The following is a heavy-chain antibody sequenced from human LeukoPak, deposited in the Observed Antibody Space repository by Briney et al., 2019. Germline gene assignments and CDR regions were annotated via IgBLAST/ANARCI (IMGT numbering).Heavy chain of an antibody. CDR2: IKQDGSEK. CDR1: GFSFSTYW. D-gene: IGHD2-15*01. V-gene: IGHV3-7*01. Sequence: GGSLRLSCAASGFSFSTYWMSWVRQGPGKGLEWVANIKQDGSEKYYVDSVKGRFTISRDNAKNSLYLQMNSLRAEDTAVYYCARDRYCSGGTCYSIGYFDYWGQGTLVTVSS. J-gene: IGHJ4*02. CDR3: ARDRYCSGGTCYSIGYFDY.